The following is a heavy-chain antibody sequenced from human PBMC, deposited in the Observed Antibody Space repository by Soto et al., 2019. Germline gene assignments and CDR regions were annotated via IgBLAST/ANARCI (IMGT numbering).Heavy chain of an antibody. Sequence: ASVKVSCKASGYTFTSYGICWVRQAPGQGLAWMGWINPYSANTNYAQKVQGRVTLTTDTSTSTAYMELRSLRSDDTALYYCARVGAAAATQFDFWGQGTLVTVSS. D-gene: IGHD6-13*01. J-gene: IGHJ4*02. CDR2: INPYSANT. CDR1: GYTFTSYG. CDR3: ARVGAAAATQFDF. V-gene: IGHV1-18*01.